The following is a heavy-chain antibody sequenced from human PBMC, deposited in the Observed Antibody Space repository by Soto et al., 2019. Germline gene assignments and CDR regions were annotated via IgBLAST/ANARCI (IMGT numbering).Heavy chain of an antibody. Sequence: GGSLRLSCAVSGITFSGSVMYWVRQAPGKGLEWVAVISFDGSNKYYTDSVRGRFIISRDNSKKTLYLQMNSLRPDDTAVYYCARGAPPDYWGQGTQVTVSS. CDR3: ARGAPPDY. V-gene: IGHV3-30*03. CDR2: ISFDGSNK. J-gene: IGHJ4*02. CDR1: GITFSGSV.